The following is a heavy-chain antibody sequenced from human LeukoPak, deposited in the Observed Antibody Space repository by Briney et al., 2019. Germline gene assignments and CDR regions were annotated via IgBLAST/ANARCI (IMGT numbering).Heavy chain of an antibody. Sequence: AGGSLRLSCAASGFIFSSYSVNWVRQAPGKGLEWVSPISGSSTYIDYADSVKGRFTISRDNAKNSLYLQMSSLRAEDTAVYYCARDHNYYDSGTGFDPWGQGTLVTASS. CDR3: ARDHNYYDSGTGFDP. V-gene: IGHV3-21*01. D-gene: IGHD3-10*01. J-gene: IGHJ5*02. CDR1: GFIFSSYS. CDR2: ISGSSTYI.